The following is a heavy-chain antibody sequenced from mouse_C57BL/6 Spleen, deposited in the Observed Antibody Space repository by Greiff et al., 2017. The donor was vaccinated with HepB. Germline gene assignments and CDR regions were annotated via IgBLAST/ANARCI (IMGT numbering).Heavy chain of an antibody. J-gene: IGHJ2*01. V-gene: IGHV6-3*01. D-gene: IGHD1-1*01. CDR3: TKGGYGSSFYYFDY. Sequence: EVKLEESGGGLVQPGGSMKLSCVASGFTFSNYWMNWVRQSPEKGLEWVAQIRLKSDNYATHYAESVKGRFTISRDDSKSSVYLQMNNLRAEDTGIYYCTKGGYGSSFYYFDYWGQGTTLTVSS. CDR1: GFTFSNYW. CDR2: IRLKSDNYAT.